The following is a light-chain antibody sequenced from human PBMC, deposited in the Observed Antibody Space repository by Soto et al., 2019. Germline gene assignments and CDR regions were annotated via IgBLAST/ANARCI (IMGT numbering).Light chain of an antibody. Sequence: EMVLTQSPGTLSLSPGERATLSCRASQSVTSSFLAWYQQKRGQAPRLLIYGASNRTTGIPDRFSGSGSGTEFTLTISRLEPEDFAVYYCQRYGSSPALFTFGPGTKVDIK. J-gene: IGKJ3*01. CDR2: GAS. CDR3: QRYGSSPALFT. CDR1: QSVTSSF. V-gene: IGKV3-20*01.